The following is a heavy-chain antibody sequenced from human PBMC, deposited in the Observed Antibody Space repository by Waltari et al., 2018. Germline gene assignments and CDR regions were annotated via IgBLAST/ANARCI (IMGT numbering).Heavy chain of an antibody. CDR2: IYYSGST. Sequence: QVQLPESGPGLAKPSETLSLTCPVSGGSISRRSWDWIRQPPGKGLEWIGYIYYSGSTNYNPSLKSRVIISVDKSKNQFSLKLSSVTAADTAVYYCARLGQRWLQNQGAFDIWGQGTMVTVSS. D-gene: IGHD5-12*01. V-gene: IGHV4-59*11. CDR1: GGSISRRS. CDR3: ARLGQRWLQNQGAFDI. J-gene: IGHJ3*02.